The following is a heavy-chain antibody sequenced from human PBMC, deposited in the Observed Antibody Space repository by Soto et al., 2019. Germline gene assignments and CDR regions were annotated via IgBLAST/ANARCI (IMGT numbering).Heavy chain of an antibody. Sequence: ASVKVSCKASGYTFTSYAMHWVRQAPGQRLEWMGWINAGNGNTKYSQKFQGRVTITRDTSASTAYMELSSLRSEDTAVYYCARGCSSTSCYGLSGVDDYWGQGTLVTVSS. D-gene: IGHD2-2*01. CDR1: GYTFTSYA. CDR3: ARGCSSTSCYGLSGVDDY. J-gene: IGHJ4*02. CDR2: INAGNGNT. V-gene: IGHV1-3*01.